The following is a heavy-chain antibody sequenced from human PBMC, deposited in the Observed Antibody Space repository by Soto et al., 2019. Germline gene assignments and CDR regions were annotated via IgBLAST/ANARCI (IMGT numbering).Heavy chain of an antibody. Sequence: GSLRLSCAASGFTFSSYGMHWVRQPPGKGLEWVAIISYDGSHKYYVDSVKGRFTISRDNSKNTLYLLMSSLRAEDTAVYYCFAASAYLEAEYFDCWGQGTLVTVSS. D-gene: IGHD6-25*01. CDR1: GFTFSSYG. J-gene: IGHJ4*02. V-gene: IGHV3-30*03. CDR2: ISYDGSHK. CDR3: FAASAYLEAEYFDC.